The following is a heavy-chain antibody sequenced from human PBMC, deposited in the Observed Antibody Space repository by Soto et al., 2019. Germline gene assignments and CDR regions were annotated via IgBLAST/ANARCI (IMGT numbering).Heavy chain of an antibody. CDR1: GFTFSSYL. CDR3: ASSVGATGQ. Sequence: GGSLILSCAASGFTFSSYLMSWVRQAPGKGLEWVANIKQDGSEKYYVDSVKGRFTISRDNAKNSLYLQMNSLRAEDTAVYYCASSVGATGQWGQGTLVTVSS. CDR2: IKQDGSEK. V-gene: IGHV3-7*01. D-gene: IGHD1-26*01. J-gene: IGHJ4*02.